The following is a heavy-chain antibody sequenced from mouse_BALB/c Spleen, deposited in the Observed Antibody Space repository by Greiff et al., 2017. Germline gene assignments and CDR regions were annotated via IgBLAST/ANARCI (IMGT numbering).Heavy chain of an antibody. J-gene: IGHJ2*01. V-gene: IGHV1S81*02. CDR1: GYTFTSYW. Sequence: QVQLQQSGAELVKPGASVKLSCKASGYTFTSYWMHWVKQRPGQGLEWIGEINPSNGRTNYNEKFKSKATLTVDKSSSTAYMQLSSLTSEDSAVYYCARRGIYYFDYWGQGTTLTVSS. CDR2: INPSNGRT. CDR3: ARRGIYYFDY.